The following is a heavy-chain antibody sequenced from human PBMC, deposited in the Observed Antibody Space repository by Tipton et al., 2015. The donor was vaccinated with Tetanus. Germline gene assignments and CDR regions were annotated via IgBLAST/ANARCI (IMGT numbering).Heavy chain of an antibody. CDR1: GFTFSSFA. D-gene: IGHD6-19*01. CDR3: AKEVDVSSGWRNFDY. CDR2: ISDSGGTT. V-gene: IGHV3-23*04. J-gene: IGHJ4*02. Sequence: VQLVQSGGGLVQPGRSLRLSCAASGFTFSSFAMSWVRQAPGKGLEWVSSISDSGGTTYYAGSVKGRFTLSRDNSKYTLFLHMDPLRAEDTAVYYCAKEVDVSSGWRNFDYWGQGTLVTVSS.